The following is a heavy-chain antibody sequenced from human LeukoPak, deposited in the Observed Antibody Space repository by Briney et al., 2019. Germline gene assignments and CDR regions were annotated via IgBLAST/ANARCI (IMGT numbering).Heavy chain of an antibody. Sequence: GESLQISCKGSGYSFTSYWIGWVRQMPGKGLEWMGIIYPGDSDTRYSPSFQGQVTISADKSISTAYLQWSSLKASDTAMYYCARQRSGSDYAYYYGMDVWGQGTTVTVSS. CDR3: ARQRSGSDYAYYYGMDV. CDR2: IYPGDSDT. V-gene: IGHV5-51*01. D-gene: IGHD4-17*01. CDR1: GYSFTSYW. J-gene: IGHJ6*02.